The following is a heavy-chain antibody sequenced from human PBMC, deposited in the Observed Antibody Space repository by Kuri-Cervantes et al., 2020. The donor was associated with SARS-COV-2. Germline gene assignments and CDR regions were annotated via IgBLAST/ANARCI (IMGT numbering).Heavy chain of an antibody. CDR1: GGSCSGYY. CDR2: INHRGST. V-gene: IGHV4-34*01. CDR3: ANPHGGNTGARGVDV. Sequence: GSLRLSCAAYGGSCSGYYWSWIRQPPGKGLEWIGEINHRGSTNYNPSLKSRVTIAVDTSKTQFSLKLSSVTAADTAVYSCANPHGGNTGARGVDVWGQGTTVTVSS. D-gene: IGHD3-16*01. J-gene: IGHJ6*02.